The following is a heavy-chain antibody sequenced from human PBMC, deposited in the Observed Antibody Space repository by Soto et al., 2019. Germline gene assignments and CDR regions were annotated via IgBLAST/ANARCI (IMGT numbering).Heavy chain of an antibody. Sequence: SGPTLVNPTETLRLTCSLSGFSLTTSGEGVGWIRQPPGKALEWLALIYWDDDRRYNPSMNSRGTISKDTSKNQVVLTMTDVGPADTGTYFCARRRQGFLESQAFDYWGQGTLVTVSS. J-gene: IGHJ4*02. D-gene: IGHD3-3*01. V-gene: IGHV2-5*02. CDR1: GFSLTTSGEG. CDR3: ARRRQGFLESQAFDY. CDR2: IYWDDDR.